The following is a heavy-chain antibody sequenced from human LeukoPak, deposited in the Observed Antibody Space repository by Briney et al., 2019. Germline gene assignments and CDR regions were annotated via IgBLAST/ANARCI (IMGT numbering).Heavy chain of an antibody. V-gene: IGHV3-21*01. CDR1: GFTFSSYS. CDR2: ISSSSRYI. Sequence: GGSLRLSCAASGFTFSSYSMNWVRQAPGKGLEWVSSISSSSRYIYYADSLKGRFTISRDNAKNSLYLQMNSLRAEDTAVYYCARETLCTNTTCPIGDHFDYWGQGTLVTVSS. D-gene: IGHD2-2*01. CDR3: ARETLCTNTTCPIGDHFDY. J-gene: IGHJ4*02.